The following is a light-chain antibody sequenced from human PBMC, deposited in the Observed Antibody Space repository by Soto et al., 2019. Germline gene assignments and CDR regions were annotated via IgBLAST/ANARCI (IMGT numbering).Light chain of an antibody. V-gene: IGKV1-5*01. Sequence: DITITQSPSAVSAYVGDRVTINCRASQSVSTRLAWYQQKPGKAPKVLIYDASSWAGGVPSRFTGSGSGTEFTLTINSLQPDDFATYYCQQYSVYWTFGQGTKVDI. J-gene: IGKJ1*01. CDR3: QQYSVYWT. CDR2: DAS. CDR1: QSVSTR.